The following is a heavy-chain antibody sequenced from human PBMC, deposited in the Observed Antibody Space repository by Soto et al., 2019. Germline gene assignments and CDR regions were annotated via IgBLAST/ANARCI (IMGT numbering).Heavy chain of an antibody. CDR3: ARGGYYDNVWGKLSHYGLDV. CDR2: FSPYNDQT. Sequence: QVQLVQSASEVMKPGASVKVSCKASGYTFIRYGITWVRQAPGQRLEWMGWFSPYNDQTIYAQKLQGRVTMTADTSTRTVYMQLRSLKSDDTAVYYCARGGYYDNVWGKLSHYGLDVWGQGTSVTVSS. CDR1: GYTFIRYG. D-gene: IGHD3-16*01. J-gene: IGHJ6*02. V-gene: IGHV1-18*01.